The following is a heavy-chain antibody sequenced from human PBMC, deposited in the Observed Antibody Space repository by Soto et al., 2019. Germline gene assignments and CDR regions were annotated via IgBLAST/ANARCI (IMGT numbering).Heavy chain of an antibody. D-gene: IGHD6-13*01. V-gene: IGHV1-3*01. CDR1: GYTLTEIS. J-gene: IGHJ5*02. CDR3: AREEAYSSSWDP. CDR2: INAGNGNT. Sequence: GASVKVSWKVSGYTLTEISMHWVRQAPGKGLEWMGWINAGNGNTKYSQKFQGRVTITRDTSASTAYMELSSLRSEDTAVYYCAREEAYSSSWDPWGQGTLVTVSS.